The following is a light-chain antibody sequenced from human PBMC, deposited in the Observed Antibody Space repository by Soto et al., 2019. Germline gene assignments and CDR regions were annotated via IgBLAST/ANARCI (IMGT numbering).Light chain of an antibody. CDR3: SSYTSTSTRV. J-gene: IGLJ1*01. Sequence: NFMLTQPHSVSESPGKTVTISCTRSSGSIASNYVQWYQQRPGSAPTTVIYEDNQRPSGVPDRFSGSIDSSSNSASLTISGLKTEDEADYYCSSYTSTSTRVFGTGTKLTVL. V-gene: IGLV6-57*04. CDR2: EDN. CDR1: SGSIASNY.